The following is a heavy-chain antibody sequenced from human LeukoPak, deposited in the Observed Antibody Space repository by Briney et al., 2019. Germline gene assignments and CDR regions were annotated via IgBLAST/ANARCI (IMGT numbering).Heavy chain of an antibody. CDR1: GGSISSYY. CDR2: IYYSGST. Sequence: PSETLSLTCTVSGGSISSYYWSWIRQPPGGGLEWIGYIYYSGSTNYNPSLKSRVTISVDTSKNQFSLKLSSVTAADTAVYYCARDLGRWLKGRAFDIWGQGTMVTVSS. J-gene: IGHJ3*02. V-gene: IGHV4-59*01. D-gene: IGHD5-24*01. CDR3: ARDLGRWLKGRAFDI.